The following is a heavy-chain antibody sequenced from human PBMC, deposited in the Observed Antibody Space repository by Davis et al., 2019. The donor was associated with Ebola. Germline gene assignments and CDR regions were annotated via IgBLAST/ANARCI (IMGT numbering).Heavy chain of an antibody. V-gene: IGHV1-69*06. CDR2: IIPIFGTA. CDR1: GGTFSSYA. D-gene: IGHD1-7*01. Sequence: AASVKVSCKASGGTFSSYAISWVRQAPGQGLEWMGGIIPIFGTANYTQKFQGRVTITADKSTSTAYMDLSSLRSEDTAVYYCARGVDWNYGYYYGMDVWGQGTTVTVSS. CDR3: ARGVDWNYGYYYGMDV. J-gene: IGHJ6*02.